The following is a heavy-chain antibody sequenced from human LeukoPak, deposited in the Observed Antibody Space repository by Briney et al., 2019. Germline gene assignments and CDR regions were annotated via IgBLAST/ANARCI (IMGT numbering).Heavy chain of an antibody. V-gene: IGHV4-59*01. Sequence: SETLSLACTVSGGSISSYYWSWIRQPPGKGLEGIGYIYYSGSTNYNPSLKSRVTISVDTSKNQFSLKLSSVTAADTAVYYCARDDGSGRADYWGQGTLVTVSS. CDR3: ARDDGSGRADY. J-gene: IGHJ4*02. D-gene: IGHD3-10*01. CDR1: GGSISSYY. CDR2: IYYSGST.